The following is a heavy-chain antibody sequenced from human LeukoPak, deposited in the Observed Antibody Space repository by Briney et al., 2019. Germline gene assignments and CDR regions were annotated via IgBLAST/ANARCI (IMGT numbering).Heavy chain of an antibody. CDR2: ISDGGSEK. V-gene: IGHV3-30*18. CDR3: AKNSGRDGYNDYFDY. CDR1: GFTFRNYG. Sequence: PRGSLRLSCAASGFTFRNYGVHWVRQAPGKGLEWVAVISDGGSEKYYADSVKGRFAISRDNSRNTVYLQMNSLRPEDTAVYYCAKNSGRDGYNDYFDYWGQGTLVTVSS. J-gene: IGHJ4*02. D-gene: IGHD5-24*01.